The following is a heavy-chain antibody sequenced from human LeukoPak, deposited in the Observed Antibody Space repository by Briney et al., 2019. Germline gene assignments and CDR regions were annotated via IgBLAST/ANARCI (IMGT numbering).Heavy chain of an antibody. CDR2: IYTSGST. CDR1: GGSISSYY. Sequence: SETLSLTCTVSGGSISSYYWSWIRQPAGKGLEWIGRIYTSGSTNYNPSLKSRVTISVDTSKNQFSLKLSSVTAADTAVYYCARDPKAGRYYYYGMDVWGQGTTVTVSS. CDR3: ARDPKAGRYYYYGMDV. J-gene: IGHJ6*02. V-gene: IGHV4-4*07.